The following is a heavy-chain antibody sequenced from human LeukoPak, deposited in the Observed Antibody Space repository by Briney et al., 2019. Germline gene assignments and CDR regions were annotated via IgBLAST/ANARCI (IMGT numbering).Heavy chain of an antibody. J-gene: IGHJ4*02. V-gene: IGHV1-2*02. D-gene: IGHD6-13*01. Sequence: ASAKVSCKASGYTFTDHYMHWVRQAPGQGLEGMAWIKPNSGATNYAQKFQGRLTMTWDTSISTAYMELSRLRFDDTAVYYCARGTTQYSSSAFDYWGQGSLVTVSS. CDR1: GYTFTDHY. CDR3: ARGTTQYSSSAFDY. CDR2: IKPNSGAT.